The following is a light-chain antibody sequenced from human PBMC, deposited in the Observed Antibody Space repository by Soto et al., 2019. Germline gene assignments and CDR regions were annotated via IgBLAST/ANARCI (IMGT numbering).Light chain of an antibody. V-gene: IGLV2-14*01. CDR3: SSYTSSSTVV. CDR2: EVS. Sequence: QSALTQPASVSGPPGQSITISCSGTSGDVGGYKYVSWYQQHPGKAPKLMIYEVSDRPSGVSNRFSGSKSGNTASLTISGLQAEDEADYYCSSYTSSSTVVFGGGTQLTVL. CDR1: SGDVGGYKY. J-gene: IGLJ2*01.